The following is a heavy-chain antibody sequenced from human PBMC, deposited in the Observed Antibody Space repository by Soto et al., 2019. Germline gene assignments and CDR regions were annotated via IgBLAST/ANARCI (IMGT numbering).Heavy chain of an antibody. V-gene: IGHV4-59*08. CDR3: ARGLDIVVVPAAVFDP. J-gene: IGHJ5*02. D-gene: IGHD2-2*03. Sequence: SETLSLTCTVPGGSISSYYWSWIRQPPGKGLEWIGYIYYSGSTNYNPSLKSRVTISVDTSKNQFSLKLSSVTAADTAVYYCARGLDIVVVPAAVFDPWGQGTLVTVSS. CDR1: GGSISSYY. CDR2: IYYSGST.